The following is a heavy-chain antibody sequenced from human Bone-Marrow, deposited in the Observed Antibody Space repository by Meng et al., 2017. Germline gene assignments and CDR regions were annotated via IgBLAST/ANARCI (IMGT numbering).Heavy chain of an antibody. CDR2: IKADGSER. D-gene: IGHD6-6*01. CDR3: AMGWGSSRAFDF. V-gene: IGHV3-7*01. CDR1: GFTFSDHY. Sequence: ESLKISCAASGFTFSDHYMDWVRQAPGKGLEWVANIKADGSERFYVGSVKGRFTISRDNAMNSLYLQMNSLRAEDTALYYCAMGWGSSRAFDFWGQGTLVTVSS. J-gene: IGHJ4*02.